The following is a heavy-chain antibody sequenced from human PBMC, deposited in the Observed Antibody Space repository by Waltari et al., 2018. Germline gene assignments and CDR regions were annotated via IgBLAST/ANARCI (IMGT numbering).Heavy chain of an antibody. CDR1: GFTFSTYN. J-gene: IGHJ5*02. CDR3: AREGSGFDP. Sequence: VQLVESGGGLVQPGGSLRLSCAASGFTFSTYNFNWVRQAPGRGLQWVSFISSSGDITYYTDSVKGRFTISRDIAKNSLYLQMNSLRVEDTAVYYCAREGSGFDPWGQGTLVTVSS. V-gene: IGHV3-48*01. CDR2: ISSSGDIT.